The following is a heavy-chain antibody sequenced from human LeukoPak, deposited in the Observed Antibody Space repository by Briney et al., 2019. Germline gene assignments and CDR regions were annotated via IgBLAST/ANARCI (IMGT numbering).Heavy chain of an antibody. CDR1: GFTFGLYW. J-gene: IGHJ4*02. CDR2: INSDGSST. D-gene: IGHD4/OR15-4a*01. Sequence: PGGSLRLSCAASGFTFGLYWMHWVRQAPGKGLVWVSRINSDGSSTDYADSVKGRFTISRDNAKNTLNLQMNGLRAEDTAVYYCARSQDYGWHHFDYWGQGTLVTVSS. CDR3: ARSQDYGWHHFDY. V-gene: IGHV3-74*01.